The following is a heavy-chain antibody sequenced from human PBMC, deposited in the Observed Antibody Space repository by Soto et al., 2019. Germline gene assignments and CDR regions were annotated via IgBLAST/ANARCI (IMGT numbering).Heavy chain of an antibody. CDR3: ARDRWGSYSFDS. D-gene: IGHD1-26*01. V-gene: IGHV1-69*01. CDR1: GGVFRNYA. J-gene: IGHJ5*01. CDR2: IIPVFGTA. Sequence: QVQLVQSGAEVKKPGSSVKVSCKASGGVFRNYAINWVRQAPGQGLEWMGGIIPVFGTADYPQKFQGRVTITADESTTTAYMELTSLKTEDTGVYFCARDRWGSYSFDSWGQGTLVTVAS.